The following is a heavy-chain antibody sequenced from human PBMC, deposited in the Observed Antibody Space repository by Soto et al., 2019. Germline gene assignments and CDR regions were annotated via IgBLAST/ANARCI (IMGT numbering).Heavy chain of an antibody. CDR2: IYYSGST. V-gene: IGHV4-30-4*01. CDR1: GGSISSGDYY. CDR3: ARYCTNGVCYTDFDY. J-gene: IGHJ4*02. D-gene: IGHD2-8*01. Sequence: SETLSLTCTVSGGSISSGDYYWSWIRQPPGKGLEWIGYIYYSGSTYYNPSLKSRVTISVDTSKNQFSLKLSSVTAADTAVYYCARYCTNGVCYTDFDYWGQGTLVTVSS.